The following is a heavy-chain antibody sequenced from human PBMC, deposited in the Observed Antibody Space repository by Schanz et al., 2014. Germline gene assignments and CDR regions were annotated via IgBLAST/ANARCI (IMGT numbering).Heavy chain of an antibody. CDR2: INQSGTT. J-gene: IGHJ6*03. Sequence: QVQLQQWGAGLLKPSETLSLTCAVYGGSFSSNYWSWIRQPPGKGLEWIGEINQSGTTIYNPSLKSRFTISVNTTKNQSSQKRSSVTTADTAVYYCAEGNNFDCGNACCNDYDYDRDVWGKGTTVTVSS. V-gene: IGHV4-34*02. CDR3: AEGNNFDCGNACCNDYDYDRDV. CDR1: GGSFSSNY. D-gene: IGHD3-9*01.